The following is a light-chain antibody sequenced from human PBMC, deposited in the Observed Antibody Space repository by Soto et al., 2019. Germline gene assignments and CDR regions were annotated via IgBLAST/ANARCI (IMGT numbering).Light chain of an antibody. CDR2: GAS. Sequence: EIVMTQSPATLSVSPGDRATLSCRASQSVDNDLAWYQQKPGQAPRLLIYGASSRATGIPDRFSGSGSGTDFTLTISRLEPEDFAVYYCQQYGSSSRTFGPGTKVDIK. J-gene: IGKJ3*01. CDR1: QSVDND. V-gene: IGKV3-20*01. CDR3: QQYGSSSRT.